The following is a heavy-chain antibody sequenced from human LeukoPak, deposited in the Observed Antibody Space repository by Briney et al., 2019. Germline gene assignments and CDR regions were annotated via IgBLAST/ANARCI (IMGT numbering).Heavy chain of an antibody. J-gene: IGHJ4*02. CDR2: IYYSGST. Sequence: SETLSLTCTVSGGSISSYYWSWIRQHPGKGLEWIGYIYYSGSTYYNPSLKSRVTISVDTSKNQFSLKLSSVTAADTAVYYCARANTIFGVVIRPIDYWGQGTLVTVSS. CDR3: ARANTIFGVVIRPIDY. D-gene: IGHD3-3*01. V-gene: IGHV4-59*06. CDR1: GGSISSYY.